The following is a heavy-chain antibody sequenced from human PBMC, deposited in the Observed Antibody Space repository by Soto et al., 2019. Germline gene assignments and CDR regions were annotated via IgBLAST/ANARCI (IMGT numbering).Heavy chain of an antibody. CDR1: GYTFASHY. J-gene: IGHJ4*02. V-gene: IGHV1-46*01. CDR2: INPNGGNT. CDR3: GRDTSGLDY. Sequence: QVQLVQSGAEVKKPGASVKVSCQASGYTFASHYIHWVRQAPGQGLEWMGVINPNGGNTRYAQRFQDRLTLITDTPTNTVYLDLSSLSSDDTAVYYCGRDTSGLDYWGQGTLVTVSS.